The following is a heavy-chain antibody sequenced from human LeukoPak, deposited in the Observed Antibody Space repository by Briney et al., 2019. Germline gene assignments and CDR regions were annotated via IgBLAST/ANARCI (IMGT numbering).Heavy chain of an antibody. V-gene: IGHV1-18*01. CDR2: ISAYNGNT. CDR1: GYTFTSYG. Sequence: ASAKVSCKASGYTFTSYGISWVRQAPGQGLEWMGWISAYNGNTNYAQKLQGRVTMTTDTSTSTAYMELRSLRSDDTAVYYCTRDRGYGSGSYYPYYFDYWGQGTLVTVSS. J-gene: IGHJ4*02. D-gene: IGHD3-10*01. CDR3: TRDRGYGSGSYYPYYFDY.